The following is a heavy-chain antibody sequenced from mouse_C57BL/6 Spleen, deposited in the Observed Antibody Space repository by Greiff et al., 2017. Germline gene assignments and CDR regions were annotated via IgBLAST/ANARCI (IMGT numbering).Heavy chain of an antibody. CDR1: GYTFTSSG. D-gene: IGHD1-1*01. J-gene: IGHJ4*01. V-gene: IGHV1-81*01. CDR3: ARGGTTVVDAMDY. CDR2: IYPRSGNT. Sequence: VKLMESGAELARPGASVKLSCKASGYTFTSSGISWVKQRTGQGLEWIGEIYPRSGNTYYNEKFKGKATLTADKSSSTAYMELRSLTSEDSAVYFCARGGTTVVDAMDYWGQGTSVTVSS.